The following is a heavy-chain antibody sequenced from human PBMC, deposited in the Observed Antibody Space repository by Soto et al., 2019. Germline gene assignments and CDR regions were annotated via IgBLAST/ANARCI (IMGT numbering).Heavy chain of an antibody. CDR2: INHSGST. J-gene: IGHJ6*02. V-gene: IGHV4-34*01. CDR1: GGSFSGYY. D-gene: IGHD3-10*01. Sequence: SETLSLTCAVYGGSFSGYYWSWIRQPPGKGLEWIGEINHSGSTNYNPSLKSRVTISVDTSKNHFSLKLSSVTAADTAVYYCARAVMGFGELLNNYYYYGMDVWGQGTMVTVSS. CDR3: ARAVMGFGELLNNYYYYGMDV.